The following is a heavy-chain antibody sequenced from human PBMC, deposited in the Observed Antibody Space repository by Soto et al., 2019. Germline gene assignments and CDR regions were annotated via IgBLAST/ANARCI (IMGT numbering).Heavy chain of an antibody. Sequence: PSETLSLTCAVYGGSFSGDYWSWIRQPPGKGLEWIGEINHSGSTNYNPSLKSRVTISVDTSKNQFSLKLSSVTAADTAVYYCARGDYYDFWSGYSNYYYYGMDVWGQGTTVTVSS. V-gene: IGHV4-34*09. CDR3: ARGDYYDFWSGYSNYYYYGMDV. D-gene: IGHD3-3*01. CDR1: GGSFSGDY. J-gene: IGHJ6*02. CDR2: INHSGST.